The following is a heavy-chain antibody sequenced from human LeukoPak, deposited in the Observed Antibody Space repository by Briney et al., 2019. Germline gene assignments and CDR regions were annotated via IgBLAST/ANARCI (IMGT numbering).Heavy chain of an antibody. J-gene: IGHJ4*02. Sequence: GGSLRLSCAASGFTFSSYWMHWVRQAPGKGLVWVSRINSVGSTTNYADSVRGRFTVSRDNAKNTLYLQLNSLTVEDTAVYYCLRGADGYGVFDYWGQGSLVTVSA. V-gene: IGHV3-74*01. CDR1: GFTFSSYW. CDR3: LRGADGYGVFDY. D-gene: IGHD5-24*01. CDR2: INSVGSTT.